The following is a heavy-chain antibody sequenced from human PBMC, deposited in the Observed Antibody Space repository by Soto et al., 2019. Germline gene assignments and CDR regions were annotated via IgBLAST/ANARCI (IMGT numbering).Heavy chain of an antibody. CDR2: ISAYNGNT. D-gene: IGHD1-7*01. CDR3: ARDGVSSTEYTWNYGTYXDY. J-gene: IGHJ4*02. CDR1: GYTFTSYG. V-gene: IGHV1-18*01. Sequence: ASVEVSCKASGYTFTSYGISWVRQAPGQGLEWMGWISAYNGNTNYAQKLQGRVTMTTDTSTSTAYMELNSLRPDDTAMYYCARDGVSSTEYTWNYGTYXDYWGQGALVTVSS.